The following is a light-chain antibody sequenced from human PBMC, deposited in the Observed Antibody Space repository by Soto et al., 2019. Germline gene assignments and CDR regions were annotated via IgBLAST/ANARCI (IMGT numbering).Light chain of an antibody. J-gene: IGKJ4*01. CDR2: GAS. CDR3: QQYGSSPPLT. V-gene: IGKV3-20*01. CDR1: QSVGSNS. Sequence: EFVLTQSPGTLSLSPGERATLSCRASQSVGSNSLAWYQQKPGQAPRILIYGASTRATGIPDRFSGSGSGTDFTLTLSRLEPEDFAVYYCQQYGSSPPLTFGGGTKVEIK.